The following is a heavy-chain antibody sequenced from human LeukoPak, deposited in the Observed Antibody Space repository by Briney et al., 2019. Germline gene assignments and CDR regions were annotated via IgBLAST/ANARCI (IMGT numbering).Heavy chain of an antibody. D-gene: IGHD6-19*01. CDR1: GGSFSGYY. CDR3: ASIAVAGTYYYYGMDV. CDR2: IYSGGST. V-gene: IGHV3-66*01. J-gene: IGHJ6*02. Sequence: ETLSLTCAVYGGSFSGYYWSWVRQAPGKGLEWVSVIYSGGSTYYADSVKGRFTISRDNFKNTLYLQMNSLRAEDTAVYYCASIAVAGTYYYYGMDVWGQGTTVTVSS.